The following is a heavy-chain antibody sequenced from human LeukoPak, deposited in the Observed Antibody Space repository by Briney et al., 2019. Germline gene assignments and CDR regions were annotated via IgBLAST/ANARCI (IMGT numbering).Heavy chain of an antibody. CDR2: INYSGST. J-gene: IGHJ4*02. Sequence: SETLSLTCTVSGGSISSSSYYWGWIRQPPGKGLEWIGSINYSGSTYYNPSLKSRVTIFVDTSKNQFSLKLRSVTAADTAVYYCARAQSTIFGVVTPYYFDYWGQGTLVTVSS. D-gene: IGHD3-3*01. V-gene: IGHV4-39*07. CDR1: GGSISSSSYY. CDR3: ARAQSTIFGVVTPYYFDY.